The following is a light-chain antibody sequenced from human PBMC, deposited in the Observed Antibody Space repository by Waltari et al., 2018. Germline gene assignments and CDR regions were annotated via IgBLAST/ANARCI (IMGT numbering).Light chain of an antibody. J-gene: IGLJ1*01. V-gene: IGLV3-21*02. CDR2: DDS. Sequence: SYVLTQPPSVSVAPGQTARVTCGGYNIGGETVHWYQQKPGQAPVLVVYDDSDRPSGIPERVSGSNAGNTATLTISRVEAGDEADYYCQVWDSNNDHHVFGTGTSVTVL. CDR1: NIGGET. CDR3: QVWDSNNDHHV.